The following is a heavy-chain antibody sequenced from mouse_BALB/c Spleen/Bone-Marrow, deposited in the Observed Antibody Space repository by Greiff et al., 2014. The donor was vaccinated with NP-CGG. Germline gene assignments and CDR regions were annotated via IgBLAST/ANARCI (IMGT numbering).Heavy chain of an antibody. J-gene: IGHJ1*01. CDR1: GYTFTSYW. CDR3: AREGSRLRGYSDV. CDR2: IFPGTGTT. Sequence: VQLQQSGAELVKPGASVKLSCKSSGYTFTSYWIQWVKQRPGQGLGWIGEIFPGTGTTYYNEKFKGKATLTIDTSSSTAYMQLSSLTSEDSAVYFCAREGSRLRGYSDVWGAATTATVPS. D-gene: IGHD1-1*01. V-gene: IGHV1S132*01.